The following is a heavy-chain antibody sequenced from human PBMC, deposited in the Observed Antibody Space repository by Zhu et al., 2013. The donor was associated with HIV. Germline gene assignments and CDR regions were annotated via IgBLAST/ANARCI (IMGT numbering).Heavy chain of an antibody. D-gene: IGHD6-13*01. Sequence: QVQLVQSGAEVKKPGASVKVSCKASGYTFTSYGISWVRQAPGQGLEWMGWISAYNGNTNYAQKLQGRVTMTTDTSTSTAYMELRSLRSDDTAVYYCARANDKYSSSWYVGVRAGLDVWGQGTTVTVSS. CDR3: ARANDKYSSSWYVGVRAGLDV. V-gene: IGHV1-18*01. J-gene: IGHJ6*02. CDR2: ISAYNGNT. CDR1: GYTFTSYG.